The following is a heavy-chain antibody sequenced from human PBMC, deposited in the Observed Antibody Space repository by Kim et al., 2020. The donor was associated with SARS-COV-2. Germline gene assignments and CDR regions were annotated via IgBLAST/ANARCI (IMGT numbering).Heavy chain of an antibody. CDR3: ARDNGGFGELVLDYYYGMDV. V-gene: IGHV3-30*07. D-gene: IGHD3-10*01. Sequence: RFTISRDNSKNTLYLQMNSLRAEDTAVYYCARDNGGFGELVLDYYYGMDVWGQGTTVTVSS. J-gene: IGHJ6*02.